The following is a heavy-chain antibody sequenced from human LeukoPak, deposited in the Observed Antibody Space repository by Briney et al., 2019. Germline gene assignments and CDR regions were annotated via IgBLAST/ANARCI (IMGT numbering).Heavy chain of an antibody. J-gene: IGHJ4*02. CDR3: ARVVGGSYWPLIDY. CDR2: ISYDGSNK. D-gene: IGHD1-26*01. Sequence: GGSLRLSCAASGFTFSSYAMHWVRQAPGKGLEWVAVISYDGSNKYYADSVKGRFTISRDNSKNTLYLQMNSLRAVDTAVYYCARVVGGSYWPLIDYWGQGTLVTVSS. CDR1: GFTFSSYA. V-gene: IGHV3-30-3*01.